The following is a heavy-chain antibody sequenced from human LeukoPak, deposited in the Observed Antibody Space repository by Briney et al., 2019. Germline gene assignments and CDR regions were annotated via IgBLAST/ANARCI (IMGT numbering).Heavy chain of an antibody. V-gene: IGHV1-18*01. D-gene: IGHD3-22*01. Sequence: ASVKVSCKASGYTFTSYGISWVRQAPGQGLEWMGWISAYNGNTNYAQKLQGRVTMTTDTSTSTAYMELRSLRSDDTAVYYCARCQPDYYDSSGYYHEGDYWGQGTLVTVSS. CDR2: ISAYNGNT. J-gene: IGHJ4*02. CDR1: GYTFTSYG. CDR3: ARCQPDYYDSSGYYHEGDY.